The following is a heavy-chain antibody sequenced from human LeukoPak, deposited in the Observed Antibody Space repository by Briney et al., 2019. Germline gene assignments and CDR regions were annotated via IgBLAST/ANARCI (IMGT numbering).Heavy chain of an antibody. J-gene: IGHJ6*02. V-gene: IGHV3-23*01. CDR3: AKRHRIAAAGMLYYYYGMDV. D-gene: IGHD6-13*01. CDR2: ISGSGGST. CDR1: GFTFSSYA. Sequence: GGSLRLSCAACGFTFSSYAMSWVRQAPGKGLEWVSAISGSGGSTYYADSVKGRFTISRDNSKNTLYLQMNSLRAEDTAVYYCAKRHRIAAAGMLYYYYGMDVWGQGTTVTVSS.